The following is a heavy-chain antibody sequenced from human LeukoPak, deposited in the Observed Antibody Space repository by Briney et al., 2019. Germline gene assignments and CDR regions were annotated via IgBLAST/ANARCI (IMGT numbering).Heavy chain of an antibody. J-gene: IGHJ4*02. CDR2: ISGSDGST. V-gene: IGHV3-23*01. Sequence: GGSLRLSCAASGFTFSSYAMSWVRQAPGKGLEWVSAISGSDGSTYYADSVKGRFTISRDNSKNTLYLQMNSLRAEDTAVYYCAKDMSMIVVVEYYFDYWGQGTLVTVSS. CDR1: GFTFSSYA. CDR3: AKDMSMIVVVEYYFDY. D-gene: IGHD3-22*01.